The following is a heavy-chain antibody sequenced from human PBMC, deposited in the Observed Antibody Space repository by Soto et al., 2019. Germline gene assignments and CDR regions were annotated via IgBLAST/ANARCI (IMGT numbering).Heavy chain of an antibody. CDR1: GTSISSSYW. CDR3: ATLPPRIVVVLSEFPT. CDR2: IYHTGIT. J-gene: IGHJ5*02. D-gene: IGHD2-21*01. Sequence: QVQLRQSGPGLAKPSGTLSLTCVVSGTSISSSYWWTWVRQSPGKGLEWIGEIYHTGITKYNPSLKTRVTISVDKSSNQFSLKLTSVTAADTAMYYCATLPPRIVVVLSEFPTWGQGSQVTVSS. V-gene: IGHV4-4*02.